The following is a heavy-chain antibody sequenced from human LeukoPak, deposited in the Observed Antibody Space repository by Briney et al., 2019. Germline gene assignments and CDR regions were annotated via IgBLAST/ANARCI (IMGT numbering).Heavy chain of an antibody. Sequence: GGSLRLSCAASGFSFSDCWMNWVRQAPGKGLEWVANIKKDGSEKYYLDSVKGRFTISRDNAKNSLYLQMNSLSAEDMALYCCVAGWGWLPDYWGRGTLVTVSS. CDR1: GFSFSDCW. D-gene: IGHD3-16*01. V-gene: IGHV3-7*05. J-gene: IGHJ4*02. CDR2: IKKDGSEK. CDR3: VAGWGWLPDY.